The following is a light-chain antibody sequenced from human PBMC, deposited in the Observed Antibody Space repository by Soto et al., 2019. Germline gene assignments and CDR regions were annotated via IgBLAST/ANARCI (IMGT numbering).Light chain of an antibody. CDR1: QVISNY. J-gene: IGKJ1*01. Sequence: DVQVTQSPSSLSASVGDRVTITCRTSQVISNYFGWYQQKPGKAPKRLIYAASTLQSGVPSRFSGSGSGTDFTLTINSLQPEDFATYYCLQHDSYPRTFGQGTKVEIK. CDR3: LQHDSYPRT. V-gene: IGKV1-17*01. CDR2: AAS.